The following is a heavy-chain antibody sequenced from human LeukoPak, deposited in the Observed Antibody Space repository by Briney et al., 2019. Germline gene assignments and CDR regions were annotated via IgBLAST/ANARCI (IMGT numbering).Heavy chain of an antibody. D-gene: IGHD3-9*01. CDR2: IKSKTDGGTT. CDR3: TTLLAYDILTGYSDDFDY. V-gene: IGHV3-15*07. J-gene: IGHJ4*02. Sequence: GGSLRLSCAASGFTFSNAWMNWVRQAPGKGLEWVGRIKSKTDGGTTDYAAPVKGRFTISRDDSKNTLYLQMNSLKTEDTAVYYCTTLLAYDILTGYSDDFDYWGQGTLVTVSS. CDR1: GFTFSNAW.